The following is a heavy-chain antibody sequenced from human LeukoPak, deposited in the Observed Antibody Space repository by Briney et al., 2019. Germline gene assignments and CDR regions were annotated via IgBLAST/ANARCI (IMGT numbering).Heavy chain of an antibody. CDR2: INAGNGNT. D-gene: IGHD5-12*01. CDR1: GYTFTSYA. J-gene: IGHJ4*02. Sequence: GASVKVSCKASGYTFTSYAMHWVRQAPGQRLEWMGWINAGNGNTKYSQKFQGRVTITRDTSASTAYMELSSLRSEHTAVYYCARAPRYSGYDGGNYWGQGTLVTVSS. CDR3: ARAPRYSGYDGGNY. V-gene: IGHV1-3*01.